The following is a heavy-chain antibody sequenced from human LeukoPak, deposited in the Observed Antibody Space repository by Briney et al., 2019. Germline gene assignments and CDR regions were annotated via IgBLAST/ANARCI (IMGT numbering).Heavy chain of an antibody. V-gene: IGHV1-18*01. J-gene: IGHJ4*02. CDR2: ISAYSGNT. D-gene: IGHD5-12*01. CDR3: ARDRPQRVDTKTRDFDF. Sequence: ASVKVSCKASGYTFTSYGISWVRQPPAQGLEWVGWISAYSGNTNFEQRLQGRVTMTTDRPTSTAYMELKSLRSDDTGVYYCARDRPQRVDTKTRDFDFWGQGTLVTVSS. CDR1: GYTFTSYG.